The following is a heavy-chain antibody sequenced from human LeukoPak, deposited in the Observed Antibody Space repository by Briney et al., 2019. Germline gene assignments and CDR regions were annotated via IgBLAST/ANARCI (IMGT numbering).Heavy chain of an antibody. CDR2: IIPIFGTA. CDR3: ARGGGEYSSSWRDWFDP. Sequence: ASVKVSFKASGGTFSSYAISWVRQAPGQGLEWMGGIIPIFGTANYAQKFQGRVTITADESTSTAYMELSSLRSEDTAVYYCARGGGEYSSSWRDWFDPWGQGTLVTVSS. D-gene: IGHD6-13*01. J-gene: IGHJ5*02. CDR1: GGTFSSYA. V-gene: IGHV1-69*01.